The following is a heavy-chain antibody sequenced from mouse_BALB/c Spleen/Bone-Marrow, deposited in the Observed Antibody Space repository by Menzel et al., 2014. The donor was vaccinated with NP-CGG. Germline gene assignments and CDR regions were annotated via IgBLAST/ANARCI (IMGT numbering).Heavy chain of an antibody. V-gene: IGHV1-84*02. CDR1: GYTFTDYY. Sequence: VQRVESGPELVKPGASVKISCKASGYTFTDYYINWVKQKPGQGLEWIGWIYPGSDSTKYNEKFKGKATLTVDTSSSTAYMQLSSLTSEDTAVYFCARLGGNLYAMDYWGQGTSVTVSS. D-gene: IGHD2-1*01. CDR2: IYPGSDST. CDR3: ARLGGNLYAMDY. J-gene: IGHJ4*01.